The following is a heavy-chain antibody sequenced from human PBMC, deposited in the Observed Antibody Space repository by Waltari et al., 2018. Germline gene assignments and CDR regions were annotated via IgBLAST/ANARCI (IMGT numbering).Heavy chain of an antibody. Sequence: QVQLVQSGAEVKKPGASVKVSCKASGYTFTSYDINWVRQATGQGLEWMGWMNPNSGNTGYAQKVQGRVTMTRNTSISTAYMELSSLRSEDTAVYYCARGRYPMIVDAFDIWGQGTMVTVSS. CDR3: ARGRYPMIVDAFDI. V-gene: IGHV1-8*01. J-gene: IGHJ3*02. CDR2: MNPNSGNT. D-gene: IGHD3-22*01. CDR1: GYTFTSYD.